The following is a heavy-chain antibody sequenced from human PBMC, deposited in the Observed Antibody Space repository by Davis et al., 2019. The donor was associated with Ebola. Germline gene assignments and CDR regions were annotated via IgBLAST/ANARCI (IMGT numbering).Heavy chain of an antibody. J-gene: IGHJ6*02. Sequence: AASVKVSCKASGYTFTGYYMHWVRQAPGQGLEWMGWINPNSGGTNYAQKFQGWVTMTRDTSISTAYMELSRLRSDATAVYYCARDIRVRSGWQYYYYYYGMDVWGQGTTVTVSS. V-gene: IGHV1-2*04. CDR3: ARDIRVRSGWQYYYYYYGMDV. D-gene: IGHD6-19*01. CDR2: INPNSGGT. CDR1: GYTFTGYY.